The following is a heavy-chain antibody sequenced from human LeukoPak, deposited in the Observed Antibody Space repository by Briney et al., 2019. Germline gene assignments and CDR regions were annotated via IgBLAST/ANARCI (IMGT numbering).Heavy chain of an antibody. Sequence: SVKVSCKASGGTFSSYAISWVRQAPGQGLGWMGGIIPIFGTANYAQKFQGRVTITADESTSTAYMELSSLRSEDTAVYHCARDLARGSDDYVWGSYRIFDYWGQGTLVTVSS. CDR3: ARDLARGSDDYVWGSYRIFDY. V-gene: IGHV1-69*13. CDR2: IIPIFGTA. CDR1: GGTFSSYA. D-gene: IGHD3-16*02. J-gene: IGHJ4*02.